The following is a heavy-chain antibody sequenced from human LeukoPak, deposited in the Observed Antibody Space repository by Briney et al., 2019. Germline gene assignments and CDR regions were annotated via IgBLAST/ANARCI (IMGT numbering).Heavy chain of an antibody. J-gene: IGHJ6*03. Sequence: WETLSLTCTVSGGSISSYYWSWIRQPPGKGLEWIGCIYYSGSTNYNPSLKSRVTISVDTSKNQFSLKLSSVTAADTAVYYCARWTNYMDVWGKGTTVTVSS. CDR2: IYYSGST. V-gene: IGHV4-59*01. CDR3: ARWTNYMDV. D-gene: IGHD3/OR15-3a*01. CDR1: GGSISSYY.